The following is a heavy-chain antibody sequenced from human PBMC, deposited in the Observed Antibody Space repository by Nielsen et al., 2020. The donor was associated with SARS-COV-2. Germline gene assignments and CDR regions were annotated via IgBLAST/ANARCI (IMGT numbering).Heavy chain of an antibody. CDR1: GFTFSSYS. D-gene: IGHD2-2*02. Sequence: GESLKISCAASGFTFSSYSMNWVRQAPGKGLEWVSSISSSSSYIYYADSVKGRFTISRDNAKNSLYLQMNSLRAEDTAVYYCARGRDIVVVPAAIPGYYYYGMDVWGQGTTVTVSS. J-gene: IGHJ6*02. V-gene: IGHV3-21*01. CDR2: ISSSSSYI. CDR3: ARGRDIVVVPAAIPGYYYYGMDV.